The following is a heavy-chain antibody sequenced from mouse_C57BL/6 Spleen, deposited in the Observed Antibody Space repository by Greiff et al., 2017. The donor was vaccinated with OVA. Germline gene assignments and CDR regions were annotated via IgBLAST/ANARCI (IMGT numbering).Heavy chain of an antibody. CDR2: IWSGGST. J-gene: IGHJ4*01. D-gene: IGHD2-3*01. CDR3: ARNPFYDGYLSPTMDY. V-gene: IGHV2-2*01. CDR1: GFSLTSYG. Sequence: QVQLQQSGPGLVQPSQSLSITCTVSGFSLTSYGVHWVRQSPGKGLEWLGVIWSGGSTDYNAAFISRLSISKDNSKSQVFFKMNSLQADDTAIYYCARNPFYDGYLSPTMDYWGQGTSVTVSS.